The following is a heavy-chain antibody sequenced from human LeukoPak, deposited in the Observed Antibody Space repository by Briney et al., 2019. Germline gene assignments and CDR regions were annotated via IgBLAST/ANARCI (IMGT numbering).Heavy chain of an antibody. D-gene: IGHD4-11*01. V-gene: IGHV3-7*01. CDR2: IKQDGSEK. J-gene: IGHJ4*02. CDR3: ARGTTRDYSNYIGY. CDR1: GFTFSNYW. Sequence: GGSLRLSCAASGFTFSNYWMSWVRQAPGKGLEWVANIKQDGSEKYYVDSVKGRFTISRDNAKNSLYLQMNRLRAEDTAVYYCARGTTRDYSNYIGYWGQGTLVTVSS.